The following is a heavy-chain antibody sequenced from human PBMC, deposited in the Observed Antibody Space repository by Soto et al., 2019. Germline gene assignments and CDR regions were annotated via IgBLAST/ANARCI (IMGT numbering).Heavy chain of an antibody. CDR2: ISPYNGNT. J-gene: IGHJ4*02. CDR3: ARGGYCTTTSCPQFDY. D-gene: IGHD2-2*01. V-gene: IGHV1-18*01. Sequence: QIQLVQSGAEVKKPGASVKVSCRASGYTFINYETTWVQQAPGQGLEWMGWISPYNGNTNYAQNLQGRVIMTTDTSTSTAYMELRSLRSDDTAVYYCARGGYCTTTSCPQFDYWGQGTLVTVSS. CDR1: GYTFINYE.